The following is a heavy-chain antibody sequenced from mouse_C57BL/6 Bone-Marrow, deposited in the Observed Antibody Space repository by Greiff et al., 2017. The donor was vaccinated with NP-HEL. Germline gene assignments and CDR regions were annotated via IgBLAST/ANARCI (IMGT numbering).Heavy chain of an antibody. V-gene: IGHV14-3*01. CDR2: IDPANGNT. CDR3: ANDGYWRGWYFDV. D-gene: IGHD2-3*01. J-gene: IGHJ1*03. Sequence: EVQLQESVAELVRPGASVKLSCTASGFNIKNTYMHWVKQRPEQGLEWIGRIDPANGNTKYAPKFQGKATITADPSSNTAYLQLSSLTSEDTAIYYCANDGYWRGWYFDVWGTGTTVTVSS. CDR1: GFNIKNTY.